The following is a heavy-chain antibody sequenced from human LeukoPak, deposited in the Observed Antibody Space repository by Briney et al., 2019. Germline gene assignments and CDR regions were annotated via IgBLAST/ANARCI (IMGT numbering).Heavy chain of an antibody. J-gene: IGHJ4*02. CDR2: IYTSGST. Sequence: PSQTLSLTRTVSGGSISSGSYYWSWIREPAGKGLEWIGRIYTSGSTNYNPSLKSRVTISVDTSKNQFSLKLSSVTAADTAVYYCARGELRSGWPYFDYWGQGTLVTVSS. CDR1: GGSISSGSYY. CDR3: ARGELRSGWPYFDY. D-gene: IGHD6-19*01. V-gene: IGHV4-61*02.